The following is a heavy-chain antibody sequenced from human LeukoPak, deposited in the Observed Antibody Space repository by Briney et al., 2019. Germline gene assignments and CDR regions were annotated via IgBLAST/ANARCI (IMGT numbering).Heavy chain of an antibody. V-gene: IGHV4-4*07. D-gene: IGHD2-2*03. J-gene: IGHJ5*02. CDR2: IYTSWNT. CDR1: GGSISSYY. CDR3: AREGPGGYCSSTSCYDWFDP. Sequence: PSETLSLTCTVSGGSISSYYWSWIRQPAGKGLEWIGRIYTSWNTNYNPSLKSRVTISVDTSKNQFSLKLSSVTAADTAVYYCAREGPGGYCSSTSCYDWFDPWGQGTLVTVSS.